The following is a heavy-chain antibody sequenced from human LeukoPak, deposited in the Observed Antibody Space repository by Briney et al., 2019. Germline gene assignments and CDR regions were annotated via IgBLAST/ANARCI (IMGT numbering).Heavy chain of an antibody. CDR3: ARGGRYLDY. J-gene: IGHJ4*02. CDR1: GITFSKAW. D-gene: IGHD1-26*01. CDR2: ITSDGSST. Sequence: GGSLRLSCAASGITFSKAWMSWVRQAPGKGLVWVSRITSDGSSTSYADSVKGRFTISRDNANNTLYLQMNSLRAEDTAVYYCARGGRYLDYWGQGTLITVSS. V-gene: IGHV3-74*01.